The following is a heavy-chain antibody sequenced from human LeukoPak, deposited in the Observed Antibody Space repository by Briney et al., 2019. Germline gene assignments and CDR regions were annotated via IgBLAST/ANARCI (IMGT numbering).Heavy chain of an antibody. CDR3: ATIQRDHAFDI. CDR2: INQSGST. V-gene: IGHV4-34*01. D-gene: IGHD6-25*01. J-gene: IGHJ3*02. Sequence: PSETLSLACAVYGGSFSGYYWSWIRQPPGKGLEWIGEINQSGSTNYNPSLKSRVTISVDTSKNQFSLKLNSMTAADTAVYYCATIQRDHAFDIWGQGTVVTVSS. CDR1: GGSFSGYY.